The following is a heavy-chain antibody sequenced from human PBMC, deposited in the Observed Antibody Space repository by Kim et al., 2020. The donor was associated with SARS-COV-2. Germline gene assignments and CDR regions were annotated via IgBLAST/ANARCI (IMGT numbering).Heavy chain of an antibody. CDR3: ARDQLGSIDY. J-gene: IGHJ4*02. Sequence: YADSVKGRFPISRDNSKKTLYLQLNSLRVEDTAVYYCARDQLGSIDYWGQGTLVTVSS. D-gene: IGHD1-1*01. V-gene: IGHV3-30*01.